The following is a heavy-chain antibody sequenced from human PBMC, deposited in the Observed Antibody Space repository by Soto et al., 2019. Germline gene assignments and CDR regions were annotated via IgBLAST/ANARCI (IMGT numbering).Heavy chain of an antibody. Sequence: EVQLVQSGAEVKKPGESLKISCKGSGYTFTSYWIGWVRQMPGKGLEWMWIINPVDSDTRYCPSFQGQVTISADKSISTAYLQWTSLKASDTDMYYCARSISGFYSHFDSWGQGTQVTVSS. J-gene: IGHJ4*02. CDR2: INPVDSDT. CDR1: GYTFTSYW. CDR3: ARSISGFYSHFDS. D-gene: IGHD3-10*01. V-gene: IGHV5-51*01.